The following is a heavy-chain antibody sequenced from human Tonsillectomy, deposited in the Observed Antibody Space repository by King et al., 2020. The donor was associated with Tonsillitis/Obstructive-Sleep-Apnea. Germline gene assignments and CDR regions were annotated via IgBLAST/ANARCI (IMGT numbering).Heavy chain of an antibody. CDR1: GYRFTSYW. J-gene: IGHJ3*02. CDR3: ARLSPDYDDAFDI. Sequence: VQLVESGTEVKKPGESLKISCKGSGYRFTSYWIGWVRQMSGKGLEWMGIIYPGDSDTRYSPSFQGQVTISADKSISTAYLQWRSLKASDTAMFFCARLSPDYDDAFDIWGQGTMVTVSS. V-gene: IGHV5-51*01. CDR2: IYPGDSDT. D-gene: IGHD4-17*01.